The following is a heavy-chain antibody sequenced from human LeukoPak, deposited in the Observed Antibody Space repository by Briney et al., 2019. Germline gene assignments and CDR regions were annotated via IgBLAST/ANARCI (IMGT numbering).Heavy chain of an antibody. CDR2: ISYDGSNK. CDR3: ARSGGYPDYFDY. V-gene: IGHV3-30-3*01. Sequence: PGGSLRLSCAASGFTFSSYAMHWVRQAPGKGLEWVAVISYDGSNKYYADSVKSRFTISRDNSKNTLYLQMNSLRAEDTAVYYCARSGGYPDYFDYWGQGTLVTVSS. J-gene: IGHJ4*02. CDR1: GFTFSSYA. D-gene: IGHD2-8*02.